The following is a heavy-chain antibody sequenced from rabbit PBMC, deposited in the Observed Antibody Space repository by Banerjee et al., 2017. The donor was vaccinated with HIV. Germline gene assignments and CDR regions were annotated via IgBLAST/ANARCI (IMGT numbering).Heavy chain of an antibody. CDR3: ARENSYADYGDFNL. CDR2: IDAGRNGRS. J-gene: IGHJ4*01. CDR1: GFDFSSYG. Sequence: QEQLVESGGGLVQPGGSLKLSCKASGFDFSSYGVSWVRQAPGKGLEWIACIDAGRNGRSDYASWAKGRFTISKTSSTTVTLQMTSLTAADTATYFCARENSYADYGDFNLWGPGTLVTVS. D-gene: IGHD2-1*01. V-gene: IGHV1S45*01.